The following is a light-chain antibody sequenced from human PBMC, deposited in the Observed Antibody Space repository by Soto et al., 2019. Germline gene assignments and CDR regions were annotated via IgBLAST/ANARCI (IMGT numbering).Light chain of an antibody. CDR2: EVT. J-gene: IGLJ2*01. V-gene: IGLV2-14*01. CDR3: NSYTSSSTVI. CDR1: SSDVGGYNY. Sequence: QSALTQPSSVSGSPGQSITISCTGTSSDVGGYNYVSWYQQHAGKAPKLMIYEVTNRPSGVSNRFSGSKSGNTASLTISGLQAEDEADYYCNSYTSSSTVIFGGGTKLTVL.